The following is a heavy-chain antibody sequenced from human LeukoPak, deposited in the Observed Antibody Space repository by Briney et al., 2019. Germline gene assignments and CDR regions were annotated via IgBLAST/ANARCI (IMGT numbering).Heavy chain of an antibody. CDR3: AKDPSPSYSSSWYGSPGY. CDR1: GFTFSSYG. Sequence: PGRSPRLSCAASGFTFSSYGKHWVRQAPGKGLEWVAVISYDGSNKYYADSVKGRFTISRDNSKNTLYLQMNSLRAEDTAVYYCAKDPSPSYSSSWYGSPGYWGQGTLVTVSS. CDR2: ISYDGSNK. V-gene: IGHV3-30*18. J-gene: IGHJ4*02. D-gene: IGHD6-13*01.